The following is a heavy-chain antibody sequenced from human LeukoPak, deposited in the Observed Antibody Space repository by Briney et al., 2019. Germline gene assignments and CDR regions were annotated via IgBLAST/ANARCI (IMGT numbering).Heavy chain of an antibody. CDR2: ISYDGSNK. V-gene: IGHV3-30*18. CDR1: GFTFSGYG. CDR3: AKITHTARPDYYYYGMDV. J-gene: IGHJ6*02. Sequence: GRSLRLSCAASGFTFSGYGMHWVRQAPGKGLEWVAVISYDGSNKYYADSVKGRFTISRDNSKNTLYLQMNSLRVEDTAVYYCAKITHTARPDYYYYGMDVWGQGTTVTVSS. D-gene: IGHD5-18*01.